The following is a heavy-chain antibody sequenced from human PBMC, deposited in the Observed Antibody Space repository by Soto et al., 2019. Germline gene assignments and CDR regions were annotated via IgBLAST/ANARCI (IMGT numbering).Heavy chain of an antibody. D-gene: IGHD2-2*01. CDR2: INAGNGNT. CDR3: ARDIPYCSSTSCPFDY. CDR1: GYTFTSYA. Sequence: GASVKVSCKASGYTFTSYAMHWVRQAPGQRLEWMGWINAGNGNTKYSQKFQGRVTITRDTSASTAYMELSSLRSEDTAVYYCARDIPYCSSTSCPFDYWGQGTLVTVSS. J-gene: IGHJ4*02. V-gene: IGHV1-3*01.